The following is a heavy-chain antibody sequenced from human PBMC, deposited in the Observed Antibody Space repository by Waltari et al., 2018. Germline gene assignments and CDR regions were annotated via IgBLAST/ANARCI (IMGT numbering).Heavy chain of an antibody. Sequence: EVQLVESGGSLVLQGWSLRLSCAASGFTFDEEGMNWVRQVPGKVLEWVAGIKWDGGFTAYVDSVKGRFTISRDNAKNSVYLQMNSLRSEDTALYYCAKSGNLAARPHFDFWGQGTRVTVSS. V-gene: IGHV3-20*04. CDR1: GFTFDEEG. J-gene: IGHJ4*02. CDR3: AKSGNLAARPHFDF. D-gene: IGHD6-6*01. CDR2: IKWDGGFT.